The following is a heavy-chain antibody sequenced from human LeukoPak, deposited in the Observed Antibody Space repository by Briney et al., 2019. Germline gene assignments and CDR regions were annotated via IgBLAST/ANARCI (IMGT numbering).Heavy chain of an antibody. V-gene: IGHV3-23*01. D-gene: IGHD2-8*01. CDR1: GFSFSSYA. CDR3: EKSDIILVYQPGSWSDP. Sequence: GGSLRLSCAASGFSFSSYAMTWVRQAPGKGLEWVSAISGSGGSTYYADSVKGRFTISRDNSKNTLLLQMNSLRAEDTAVYYCEKSDIILVYQPGSWSDPWGQGTLVTVSS. CDR2: ISGSGGST. J-gene: IGHJ5*02.